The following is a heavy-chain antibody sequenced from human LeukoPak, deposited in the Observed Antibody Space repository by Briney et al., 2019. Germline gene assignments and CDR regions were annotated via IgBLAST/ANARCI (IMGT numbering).Heavy chain of an antibody. V-gene: IGHV3-48*03. J-gene: IGHJ4*02. Sequence: GGSLRLSCAASGFTFSSYEMNWVRQAPGKGLEWVSYISSSGSTIYYADSVKGRFTISRDNAKNSLYLQMNSLRAEDTAVYYCARELTVAGTLIDYWGKGTLVTVSS. CDR3: ARELTVAGTLIDY. CDR2: ISSSGSTI. CDR1: GFTFSSYE. D-gene: IGHD6-19*01.